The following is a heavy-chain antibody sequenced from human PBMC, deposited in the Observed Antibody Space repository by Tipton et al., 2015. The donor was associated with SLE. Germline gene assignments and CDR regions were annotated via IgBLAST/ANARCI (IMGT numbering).Heavy chain of an antibody. CDR3: ARGMVTWRGSILGVVV. V-gene: IGHV4-59*08. J-gene: IGHJ6*02. CDR1: GDSISTYY. CDR2: ISYGGGT. Sequence: TLSLTCTVSGDSISTYYWSWIRQPPGKGLEWIGYISYGGGTNYNPSLKSRVTISVDTAKNQFSLKLTSVTAADTAVYYCARGMVTWRGSILGVVVWGQGITVNVSS. D-gene: IGHD2-21*02.